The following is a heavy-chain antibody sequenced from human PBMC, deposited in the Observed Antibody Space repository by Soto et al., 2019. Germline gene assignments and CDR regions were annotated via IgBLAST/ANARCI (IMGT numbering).Heavy chain of an antibody. J-gene: IGHJ6*02. V-gene: IGHV3-30*18. CDR3: AKDITVTTSGMDV. CDR1: GFTFSSYG. D-gene: IGHD4-17*01. Sequence: QVQLVESGGGVVQPGRSLRLSCAASGFTFSSYGMHWVRQAPGKGLEWVAVISYDGSNKYHADSVKGRFTISRDNSKNTLYLQMNSLRAEDTAVYYCAKDITVTTSGMDVWGQGTTVTVSS. CDR2: ISYDGSNK.